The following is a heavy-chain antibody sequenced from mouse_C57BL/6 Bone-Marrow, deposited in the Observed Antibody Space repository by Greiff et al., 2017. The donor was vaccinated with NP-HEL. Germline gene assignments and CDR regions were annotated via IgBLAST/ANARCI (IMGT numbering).Heavy chain of an antibody. CDR2: IDPSDSYT. J-gene: IGHJ4*01. CDR3: ARLRRSMDY. CDR1: GYTFTSYW. Sequence: QVKLQQSGAELVRPGTSVKLSCKASGYTFTSYWMHWVKQRPGQGLEWIGVIDPSDSYTNYNQKFKGKATLTVDTSSSTAYMQLSSLTSEDSAVYYCARLRRSMDYWGQGTSVTVSS. V-gene: IGHV1-59*01. D-gene: IGHD2-12*01.